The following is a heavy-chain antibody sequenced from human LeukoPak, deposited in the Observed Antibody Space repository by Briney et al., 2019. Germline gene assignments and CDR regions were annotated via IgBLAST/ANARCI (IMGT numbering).Heavy chain of an antibody. V-gene: IGHV3-48*02. D-gene: IGHD2/OR15-2a*01. CDR2: ISPASNTI. Sequence: GGSLRLSCITSGFAFNTYAMHWVRQAPGKGLEWISYISPASNTIYYADSVKGRFTISRDNAKNSVFLQMSSLRDEDTAVYYCVRDRPNILGLDPWGQGTLVTVSS. CDR3: VRDRPNILGLDP. CDR1: GFAFNTYA. J-gene: IGHJ5*02.